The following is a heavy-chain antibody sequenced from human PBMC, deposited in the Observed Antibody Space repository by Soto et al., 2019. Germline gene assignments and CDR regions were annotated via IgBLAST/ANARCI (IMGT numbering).Heavy chain of an antibody. CDR1: EYSFTSYW. CDR2: IDPSDSYT. Sequence: GESLKISCKGSEYSFTSYWISWVRQMPGKGLEWMGRIDPSDSYTNYSPSFQGHVTISADKSISTAYLQWSSLKASDTAMYYCARPGYDSSGFGYYYYGMDVWGQGTTVTVSS. D-gene: IGHD3-22*01. CDR3: ARPGYDSSGFGYYYYGMDV. J-gene: IGHJ6*02. V-gene: IGHV5-10-1*01.